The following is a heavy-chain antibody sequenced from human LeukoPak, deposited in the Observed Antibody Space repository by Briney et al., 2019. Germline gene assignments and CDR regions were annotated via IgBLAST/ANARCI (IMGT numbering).Heavy chain of an antibody. CDR3: ARSDRDLWYFDL. CDR2: VYYSGTT. CDR1: GGSFSTYY. V-gene: IGHV4-59*01. Sequence: SETLSLTCTVSGGSFSTYYWSWIRQPPGKGLEWIGYVYYSGTTNYKHKSSLKSRVTISVDTSKNQFSLRLSSVTAADTAVYYCARSDRDLWYFDLWGRGTLVTVSS. J-gene: IGHJ2*01.